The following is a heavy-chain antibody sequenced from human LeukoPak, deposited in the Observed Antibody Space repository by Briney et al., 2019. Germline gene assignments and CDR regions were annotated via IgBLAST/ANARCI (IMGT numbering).Heavy chain of an antibody. V-gene: IGHV5-51*03. CDR1: GYSFTSYW. Sequence: GESLKISCKGSGYSFTSYWIGWVRQMPGNGLEWMGIIYPGDSDTRYSPAFQGQVTISADKSISTAYLQCSSLKASDTAMYYCARSGVPAANWFDPWGQGTLVTVSS. CDR3: ARSGVPAANWFDP. J-gene: IGHJ5*02. CDR2: IYPGDSDT. D-gene: IGHD2-2*01.